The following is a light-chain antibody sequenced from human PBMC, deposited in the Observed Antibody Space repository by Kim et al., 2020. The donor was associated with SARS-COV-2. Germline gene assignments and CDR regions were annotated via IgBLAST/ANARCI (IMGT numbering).Light chain of an antibody. V-gene: IGLV3-21*04. CDR1: NIGRKT. CDR2: HDR. Sequence: SYELTQPPSVSVAPGETARFTCGGDNIGRKTVHWYRQRPGQAPVLVIYHDRDRPSGIPERYSGCNSGNTATLTISRVDAGDEADYYCQVWDDRSDHVVFG. J-gene: IGLJ3*02. CDR3: QVWDDRSDHVV.